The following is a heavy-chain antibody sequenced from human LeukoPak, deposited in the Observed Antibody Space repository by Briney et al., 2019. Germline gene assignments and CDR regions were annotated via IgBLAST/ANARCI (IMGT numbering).Heavy chain of an antibody. CDR1: GGSISSSSYY. CDR2: IYYSGST. J-gene: IGHJ4*02. D-gene: IGHD3-22*01. V-gene: IGHV4-39*01. CDR3: ARHTYYYDSSGYPFDY. Sequence: SETLSLTCTVSGGSISSSSYYWGWIRQPPGKGLERIGSIYYSGSTYYNPSLKSRVTISVDTSKNQFSLKLSSVTAADTAVYYCARHTYYYDSSGYPFDYWGQGTLVTVSS.